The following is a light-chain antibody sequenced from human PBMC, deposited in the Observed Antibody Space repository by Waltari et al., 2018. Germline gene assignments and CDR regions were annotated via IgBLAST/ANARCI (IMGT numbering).Light chain of an antibody. Sequence: QSALTQPPSVSGSPGQSVTSSCTGSSSNVGGYNYSSWYQHRPGKTPKLIIYNVNKWPSGVPDRFSASKSANTASLTISGLQADDEADYYCCSYAGGYTYVFGTGTKVTVL. CDR1: SSNVGGYNY. V-gene: IGLV2-11*01. CDR2: NVN. CDR3: CSYAGGYTYV. J-gene: IGLJ1*01.